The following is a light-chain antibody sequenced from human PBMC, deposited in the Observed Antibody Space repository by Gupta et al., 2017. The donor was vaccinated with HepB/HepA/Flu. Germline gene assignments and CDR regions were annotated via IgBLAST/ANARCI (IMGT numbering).Light chain of an antibody. CDR2: VNS. CDR1: SSNIGAGYD. Sequence: QSVLTQPPSVSGAPGQRVTISCTGSSSNIGAGYDVHWYQQLPVTAPKLLIYVNSNRPSGVPDRFSGSKSGTSATLAITGLQAEDEADYYCQSYDSSRSGVVFGGGTKLTVL. CDR3: QSYDSSRSGVV. V-gene: IGLV1-40*01. J-gene: IGLJ2*01.